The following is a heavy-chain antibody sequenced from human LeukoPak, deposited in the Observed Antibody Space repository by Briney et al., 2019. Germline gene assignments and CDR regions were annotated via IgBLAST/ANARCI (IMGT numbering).Heavy chain of an antibody. CDR1: GFTLSSYA. V-gene: IGHV3-30*04. CDR2: ISYDGSNK. CDR3: ARVREARFDY. J-gene: IGHJ4*02. Sequence: GGSLRLSCAASGFTLSSYAMPWVRQAPGKGLEWVAVISYDGSNKYYADSVKGRFTISRDNSKSRLYLQMNSLRAEDTAVYYCARVREARFDYWGQGTLVTVSS. D-gene: IGHD1-26*01.